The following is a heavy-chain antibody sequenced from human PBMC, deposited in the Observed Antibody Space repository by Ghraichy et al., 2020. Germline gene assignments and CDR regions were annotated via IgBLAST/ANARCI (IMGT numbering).Heavy chain of an antibody. J-gene: IGHJ4*02. V-gene: IGHV4-31*02. CDR2: IYYSGNT. D-gene: IGHD6-19*01. CDR3: ARDRADGSGSYFDY. Sequence: SQTLSLTCTVSGGSISSGGYYWTWIRQHPGKGLEWIGYIYYSGNTYYNPSLKSRLTISVDTSKNQFSLRLSSVTAADTAVYYCARDRADGSGSYFDYWGQGTLVTVSS. CDR1: GGSISSGGYY.